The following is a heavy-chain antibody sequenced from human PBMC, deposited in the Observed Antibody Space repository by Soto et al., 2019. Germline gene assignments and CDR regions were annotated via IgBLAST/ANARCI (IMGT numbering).Heavy chain of an antibody. D-gene: IGHD3-10*01. CDR2: ISPMFGAA. J-gene: IGHJ4*02. CDR1: GGTFNTYA. CDR3: AREVQVHTPAFVY. Sequence: QVQLVQSGAEMKKPGSSVKVSCQSSGGTFNTYAMNWVRQAPGQGPEWMGDISPMFGAANYAPKFQGRVTITADESTRTSYIQLSSLTSEDTALYFCAREVQVHTPAFVYWGQGPLVTVSS. V-gene: IGHV1-69*19.